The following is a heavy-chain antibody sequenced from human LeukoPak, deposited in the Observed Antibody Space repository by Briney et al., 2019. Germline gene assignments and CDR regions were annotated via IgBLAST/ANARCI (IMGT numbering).Heavy chain of an antibody. V-gene: IGHV3-15*01. CDR2: IKSKTDGGTT. CDR3: TTSRPEDTAMVLFDY. J-gene: IGHJ4*02. D-gene: IGHD5-18*01. Sequence: PGGSLRLSCAASGFTFSNAWMSWVRQAPGKGLEWVGRIKSKTDGGTTDYAAPVKGRFTISRDDSKNTLYLQMNSLKTEDTAVYYCTTSRPEDTAMVLFDYWGQGTLVTVSS. CDR1: GFTFSNAW.